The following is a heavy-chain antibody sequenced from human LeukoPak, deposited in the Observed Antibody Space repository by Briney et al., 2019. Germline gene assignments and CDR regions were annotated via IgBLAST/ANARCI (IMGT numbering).Heavy chain of an antibody. CDR2: IYYSGST. D-gene: IGHD6-19*01. V-gene: IGHV4-59*01. CDR1: GGSISSYY. Sequence: SETLSLTCTVSGGSISSYYWSWIRQPPGKGLEWIGYIYYSGSTNYNPSLKSRVTISVDTSKNQFSLKLSSVTAADTAMYYCARDLSRSSGWSYAFDIWGQGTMVTVSS. J-gene: IGHJ3*02. CDR3: ARDLSRSSGWSYAFDI.